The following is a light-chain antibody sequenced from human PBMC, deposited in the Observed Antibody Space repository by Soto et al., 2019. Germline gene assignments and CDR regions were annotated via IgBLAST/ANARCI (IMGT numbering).Light chain of an antibody. J-gene: IGKJ5*01. CDR2: GAS. CDR3: QQRSN. V-gene: IGKV3-11*01. Sequence: TLFTQSPSTLSLSPGERATLACQASQSVSSYYLAWYQQKPGQAPRLLIYGASNRATGIPARFSGSGSGTDFTLTISSLEPEDFAVYYCQQRSNFGQGTRLEIK. CDR1: QSVSSY.